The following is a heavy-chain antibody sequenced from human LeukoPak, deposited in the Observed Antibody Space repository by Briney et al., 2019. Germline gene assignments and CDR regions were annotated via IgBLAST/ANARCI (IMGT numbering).Heavy chain of an antibody. CDR2: ISYDGSKK. CDR1: GFTFSSYG. V-gene: IGHV3-30*18. CDR3: AKETPDSSGYYLFDY. Sequence: GGSLRLSCAASGFTFSSYGMHWVRQAPGKGLEWEAVISYDGSKKHYADSVKGRFTISRDNSKNTLYLQMNSLRAEDTAVYYCAKETPDSSGYYLFDYWGQGTLVTVSS. D-gene: IGHD3-22*01. J-gene: IGHJ4*02.